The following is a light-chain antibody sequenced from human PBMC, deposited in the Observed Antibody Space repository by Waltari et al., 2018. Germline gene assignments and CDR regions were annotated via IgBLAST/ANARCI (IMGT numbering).Light chain of an antibody. CDR1: PSVSRAW. CDR3: HHYVRLPAT. J-gene: IGKJ1*01. V-gene: IGKV3-20*01. CDR2: GAS. Sequence: ECVLTHSPGSLSSCTGERVTLSCTASPSVSRAWAWYQQKPGQAPRLPIFGASNRATGIPDRFSGSGSGTDFSLTISRLGPEDFAVYYCHHYVRLPATFGRGTKVEIK.